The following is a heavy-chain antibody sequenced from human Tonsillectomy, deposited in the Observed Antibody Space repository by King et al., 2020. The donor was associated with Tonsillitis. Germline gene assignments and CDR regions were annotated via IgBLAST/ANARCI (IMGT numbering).Heavy chain of an antibody. D-gene: IGHD4-23*01. J-gene: IGHJ4*02. Sequence: VQLQESGPGLVKPSQTLSLTCTVSGGSISTGGYYWNLIRQHPGKGLEWIGYIPYSGSTYYNPPLKSRVTISVDTSKNQFSLKLSSVTAADTAVYYWASDWGNYGGNSWGQGTLVTVSS. V-gene: IGHV4-31*03. CDR2: IPYSGST. CDR1: GGSISTGGYY. CDR3: ASDWGNYGGNS.